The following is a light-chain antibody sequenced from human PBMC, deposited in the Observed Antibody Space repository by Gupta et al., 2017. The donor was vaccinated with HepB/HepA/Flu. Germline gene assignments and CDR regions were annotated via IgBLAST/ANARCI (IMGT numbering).Light chain of an antibody. Sequence: IQMTQSPSSLSASVGDRVTITCRVSQSIGTSLAWYQQRPGKAPKLLIYKASTLESWVPSRFSGSGSGIEFTLTIDSLQPDDFATYYCQQDDNYYWTFGQGTKVEIK. CDR2: KAS. CDR3: QQDDNYYWT. J-gene: IGKJ1*01. V-gene: IGKV1-5*03. CDR1: QSIGTS.